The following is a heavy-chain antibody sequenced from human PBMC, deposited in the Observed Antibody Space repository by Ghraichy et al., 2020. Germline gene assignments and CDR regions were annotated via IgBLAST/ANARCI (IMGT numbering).Heavy chain of an antibody. J-gene: IGHJ4*02. CDR2: IRSKAYGGTT. D-gene: IGHD3-9*01. CDR3: TRDGGDDDILTGYYKPYFDY. V-gene: IGHV3-49*04. Sequence: GGSLRLSCTASGFTFGDYAMSWVRQAPGKGLEWVGFIRSKAYGGTTEYAASVKGRFTISRDDSKSIAYLQMNSLKTEDTAVYYCTRDGGDDDILTGYYKPYFDYWGQGTLVTVSS. CDR1: GFTFGDYA.